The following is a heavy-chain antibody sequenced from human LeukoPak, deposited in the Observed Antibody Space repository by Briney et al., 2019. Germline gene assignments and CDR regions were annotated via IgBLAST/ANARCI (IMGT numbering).Heavy chain of an antibody. CDR3: ATIRDYDFWSGYLDC. CDR2: FDPEDGET. J-gene: IGHJ4*02. V-gene: IGHV1-24*01. CDR1: GYTLTELS. D-gene: IGHD3-3*01. Sequence: ASVKVSCKVSGYTLTELSMHWVRQAPGKGLEWMGGFDPEDGETIYAQKFQGRVTMTEDTSTDTAYMELSSLRSEDTAVYYCATIRDYDFWSGYLDCWGQGTLVTVSS.